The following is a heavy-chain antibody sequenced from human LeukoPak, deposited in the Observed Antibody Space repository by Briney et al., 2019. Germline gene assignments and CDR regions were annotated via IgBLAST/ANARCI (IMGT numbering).Heavy chain of an antibody. D-gene: IGHD3-3*01. V-gene: IGHV4-34*01. J-gene: IGHJ4*02. CDR1: GGSFIDYY. Sequence: SETLPLICAVYGGSFIDYYWSWLRQPPGKGLEWIGEIDHSGSTTYNPSLKSRVTISVDTSKNQFSLKLNSVTAADTAVYYCARGFSHWGQGTLVTVSS. CDR2: IDHSGST. CDR3: ARGFSH.